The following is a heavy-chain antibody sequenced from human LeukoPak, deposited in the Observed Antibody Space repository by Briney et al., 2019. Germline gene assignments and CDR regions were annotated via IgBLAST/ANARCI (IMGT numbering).Heavy chain of an antibody. D-gene: IGHD1-26*01. Sequence: GGSLRLSCAASGFTFSSYGMHWVRQAPGKGLEWVAVISYDGSNKYSADSVKGRFTISRDNSKNTLYLQMNSLRAEDTAVYYCAKVVIGWELGDAFDIWGQGTMVTVSS. CDR2: ISYDGSNK. CDR3: AKVVIGWELGDAFDI. V-gene: IGHV3-30*18. J-gene: IGHJ3*02. CDR1: GFTFSSYG.